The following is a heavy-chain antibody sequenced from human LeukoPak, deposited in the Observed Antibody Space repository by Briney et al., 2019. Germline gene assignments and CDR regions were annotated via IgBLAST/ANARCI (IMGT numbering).Heavy chain of an antibody. V-gene: IGHV4-59*01. CDR1: GGSISSYY. CDR2: IYYSGST. D-gene: IGHD3-10*01. J-gene: IGHJ3*02. Sequence: SETLSLTCTVSGGSISSYYWSWLRQPPGKGLEWIGYIYYSGSTNYNPSLKSRVTISVDTSKNQFSLKLSSVTAADTAVYYCARVTMGDAFDIWGQGTMVTVSS. CDR3: ARVTMGDAFDI.